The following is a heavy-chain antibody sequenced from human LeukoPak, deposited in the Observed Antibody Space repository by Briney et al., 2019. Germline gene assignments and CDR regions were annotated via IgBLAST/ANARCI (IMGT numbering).Heavy chain of an antibody. J-gene: IGHJ4*02. CDR1: GGSISSYY. V-gene: IGHV4-59*01. CDR2: IHYSGNT. D-gene: IGHD4-17*01. CDR3: ARDTVTKGWDY. Sequence: SETLSLTCSVTGGSISSYYWSWIRQPPGKGLEWIGYIHYSGNTSYNPSLKSRVTVSADTSKNQFSLNLSSATAADTAVYYCARDTVTKGWDYWGQGTLVTVSS.